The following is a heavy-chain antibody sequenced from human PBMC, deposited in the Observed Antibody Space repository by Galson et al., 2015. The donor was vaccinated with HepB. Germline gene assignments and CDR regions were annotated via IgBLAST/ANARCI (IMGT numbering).Heavy chain of an antibody. D-gene: IGHD6-6*01. CDR3: ARPRIAAKYYFDY. CDR1: EFTFTSYW. J-gene: IGHJ4*02. CDR2: INPDGSET. V-gene: IGHV3-7*01. Sequence: SLRLSCAASEFTFTSYWMNWVRQAPGKGLEWVANINPDGSETYYVASLKGRFTISRDNAKNSVYLQMNSLRAEDTAVYYCARPRIAAKYYFDYWGQGTLVAVSS.